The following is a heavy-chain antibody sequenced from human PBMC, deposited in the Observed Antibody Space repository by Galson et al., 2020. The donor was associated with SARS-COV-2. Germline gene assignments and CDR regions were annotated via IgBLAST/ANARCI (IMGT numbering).Heavy chain of an antibody. D-gene: IGHD7-27*01. CDR1: GFTFSSYC. Sequence: AGSLRPSCAASGFTFSSYCMHWVRQAPGKGLVWVSRIYSEGSSTSYADSVKGRFTISGDNAKNTLYLQMNSLRAEDTAVYYCARGDMGNDYFDYWGQGTLVTVSS. CDR2: IYSEGSST. V-gene: IGHV3-74*01. J-gene: IGHJ4*02. CDR3: ARGDMGNDYFDY.